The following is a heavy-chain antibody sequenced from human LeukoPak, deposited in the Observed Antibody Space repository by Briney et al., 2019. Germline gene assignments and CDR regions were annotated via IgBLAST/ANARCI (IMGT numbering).Heavy chain of an antibody. Sequence: ASVKVSCKASGYTFTSYYMHWVRQAPGQGLEWMGIINPSGGSTSYAQKFQGRVTMTSDTSTSTVYMELSRLRSEDTAVYYCASADCSGGSCFILDYWGQGTLVTVSS. CDR3: ASADCSGGSCFILDY. CDR2: INPSGGST. D-gene: IGHD2-15*01. J-gene: IGHJ4*02. CDR1: GYTFTSYY. V-gene: IGHV1-46*01.